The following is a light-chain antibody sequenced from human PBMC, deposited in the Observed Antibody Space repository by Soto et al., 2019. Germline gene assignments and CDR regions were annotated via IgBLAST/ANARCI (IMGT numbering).Light chain of an antibody. CDR2: GNN. J-gene: IGLJ1*01. V-gene: IGLV1-44*01. CDR3: AAWDDRLNGPV. Sequence: QSVLTQPSSASGTPGQRVTISCSGSSSNIGGNTVNWYQQLPGTAPKLLIYGNNQRPSGVPDRFSGSKSATSASLAISGLQSEDEADYYCAAWDDRLNGPVFGTGTKVTVL. CDR1: SSNIGGNT.